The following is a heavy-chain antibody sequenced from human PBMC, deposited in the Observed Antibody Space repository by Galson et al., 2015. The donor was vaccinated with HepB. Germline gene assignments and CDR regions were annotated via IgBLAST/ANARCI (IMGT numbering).Heavy chain of an antibody. CDR1: GFIFSRYN. D-gene: IGHD3-10*01. CDR2: INSNGKNI. Sequence: SLRLSCAASGFIFSRYNMNWVRQAPGKGLEWISYINSNGKNIYYADCVKGRFTISRDDAKNSLYLQMNTLRDEDTAVYYCARAFHDSGIFRDDYWGQGTLVPVSS. CDR3: ARAFHDSGIFRDDY. J-gene: IGHJ4*02. V-gene: IGHV3-48*02.